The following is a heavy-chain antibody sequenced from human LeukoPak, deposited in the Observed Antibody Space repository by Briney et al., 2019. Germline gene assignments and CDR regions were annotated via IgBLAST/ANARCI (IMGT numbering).Heavy chain of an antibody. CDR2: VSWDSGNI. Sequence: GRSLRLSCAASGFTFDDYAMHWVRQAPGKGLEWVSGVSWDSGNIGYVDSVKGRFTISRDNSKNTLYLQMNSLRAEDTAVYYCARDPYPRIAAAGRGSINYYYGMDVWGQGTTVTVSS. V-gene: IGHV3-9*01. CDR1: GFTFDDYA. D-gene: IGHD6-13*01. J-gene: IGHJ6*02. CDR3: ARDPYPRIAAAGRGSINYYYGMDV.